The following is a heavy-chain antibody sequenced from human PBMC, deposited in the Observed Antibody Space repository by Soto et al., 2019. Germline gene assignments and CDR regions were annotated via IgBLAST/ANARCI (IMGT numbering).Heavy chain of an antibody. Sequence: EVQLVESGGGLVKPGGSLRLSCAASGFTFSTYTMTWVRQAPGKGLEWVSSISSSSNYIYYADSVKGRFTISRDNAKNSLYLQMHRLTAEAPAVYYCAREPNWNEGALPIDYWGQVTLVTVSS. V-gene: IGHV3-21*01. J-gene: IGHJ4*02. D-gene: IGHD1-20*01. CDR1: GFTFSTYT. CDR2: ISSSSNYI. CDR3: AREPNWNEGALPIDY.